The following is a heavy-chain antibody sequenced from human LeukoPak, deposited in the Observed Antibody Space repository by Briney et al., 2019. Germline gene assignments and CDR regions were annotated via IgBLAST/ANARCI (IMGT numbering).Heavy chain of an antibody. CDR2: ISGSGGST. CDR3: AKTGELLWFGVSLDY. V-gene: IGHV3-23*01. D-gene: IGHD3-10*01. Sequence: GGSLRLSCTASGFTFGDYAMSWFRQAPGKGLEWVSAISGSGGSTYYADSVKGRFTISRDNSKNTLYLQMNSLRAEDTAVYYCAKTGELLWFGVSLDYWGQGTLVTVSS. J-gene: IGHJ4*02. CDR1: GFTFGDYA.